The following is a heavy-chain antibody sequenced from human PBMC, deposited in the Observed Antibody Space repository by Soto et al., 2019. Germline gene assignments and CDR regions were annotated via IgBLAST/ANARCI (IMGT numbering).Heavy chain of an antibody. V-gene: IGHV4-30-2*01. D-gene: IGHD4-17*01. CDR3: ARDREDYDDAFDI. Sequence: SETLSLTWAVSGGSISSVGYSWSCIRQPPGKGLEWIGYIYHSGSTYYNPSLKSRVTISVDRPKNQFSLKLSSVTAADTAVYYCARDREDYDDAFDIWGQGTMVTVSS. CDR1: GGSISSVGYS. J-gene: IGHJ3*02. CDR2: IYHSGST.